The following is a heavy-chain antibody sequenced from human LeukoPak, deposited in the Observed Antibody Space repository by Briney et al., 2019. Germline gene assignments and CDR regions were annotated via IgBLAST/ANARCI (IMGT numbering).Heavy chain of an antibody. J-gene: IGHJ4*02. Sequence: SETLSLTCTVSGGSISSHYWSWIRQPPGKGLEWIGYIYYSGSTNYNPSLTSRVTISVDTSKNQFSLKLSSVTAADTAVYYCARTSMVRGFYFYYWGQGTLVTVSS. D-gene: IGHD3-10*01. CDR1: GGSISSHY. V-gene: IGHV4-59*08. CDR2: IYYSGST. CDR3: ARTSMVRGFYFYY.